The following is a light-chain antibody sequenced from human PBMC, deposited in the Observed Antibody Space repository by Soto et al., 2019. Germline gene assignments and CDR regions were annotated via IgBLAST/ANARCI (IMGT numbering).Light chain of an antibody. Sequence: DIVLTQSPGTLSLSPGERATLSCRASQSVSTSYLAWYQQKPGQAPRLLIFGASSRATGIPYRFIGSGSGTDFTLTISRLEPEDFAVYYCQQYGSSPTTFGQGTKVEIK. CDR3: QQYGSSPTT. J-gene: IGKJ1*01. CDR1: QSVSTSY. CDR2: GAS. V-gene: IGKV3-20*01.